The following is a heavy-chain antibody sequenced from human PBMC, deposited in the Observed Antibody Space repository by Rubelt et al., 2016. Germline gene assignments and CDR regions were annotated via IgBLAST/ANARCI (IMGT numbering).Heavy chain of an antibody. Sequence: GGSISSSSYYWGWIRQPPGKGLEWIGSIYYSGSTYYNPSLKSRVTISVDTSKNQFSLKLSSVTAADTAVYYCARPRSYGSGSYFGYWGQGTLVTVSS. CDR3: ARPRSYGSGSYFGY. J-gene: IGHJ4*02. V-gene: IGHV4-39*01. CDR1: GGSISSSSYY. CDR2: IYYSGST. D-gene: IGHD3-10*01.